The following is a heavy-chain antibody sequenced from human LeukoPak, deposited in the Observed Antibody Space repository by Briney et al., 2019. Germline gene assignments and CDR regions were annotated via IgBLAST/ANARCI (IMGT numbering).Heavy chain of an antibody. CDR2: IYYSGSN. V-gene: IGHV4-39*01. CDR3: ATLGLPGAYYYYYGVDV. Sequence: PSETLSLTCTVSGGSISSSSYHWGWFPNPPGKGLEWVGSIYYSGSNYYNPSLKSRVTISVDTSKNQFSLKLSSVTAADTAVYYCATLGLPGAYYYYYGVDVWGQGTTVTVSS. CDR1: GGSISSSSYH. J-gene: IGHJ6*02. D-gene: IGHD2-2*01.